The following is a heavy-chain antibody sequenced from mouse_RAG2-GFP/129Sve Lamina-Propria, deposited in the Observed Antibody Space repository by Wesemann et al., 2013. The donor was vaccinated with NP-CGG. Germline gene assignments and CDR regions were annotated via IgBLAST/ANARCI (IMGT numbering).Heavy chain of an antibody. CDR3: ASTVVATYFDV. V-gene: IGHV5-4*01. CDR1: GFTFSSYA. Sequence: GGLVKPGGSLKLSCAASGFTFSSYAMSWVRQTPEKRLEWVATISDGGSYTYYPDNVKGRFTISRDNAKNNLYLQMSHLKSEDTAMYYCASTVVATYFDVWGTGTTVTVSS. CDR2: ISDGGSYT. D-gene: IGHD1-1*01. J-gene: IGHJ1*03.